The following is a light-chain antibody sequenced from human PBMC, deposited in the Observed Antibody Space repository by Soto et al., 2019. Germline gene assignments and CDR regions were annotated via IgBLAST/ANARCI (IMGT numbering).Light chain of an antibody. Sequence: QSALTQPASVSGSAGQSITISCSGTMRDVGAYNLVSWYQQHPGTAPKLIIYEVRNRPSGISSRFSGSRSGNTASLTISGLQSEDEGDYYCSSYTDSSNYVFGTGTKVTVL. CDR1: MRDVGAYNL. V-gene: IGLV2-14*01. J-gene: IGLJ1*01. CDR3: SSYTDSSNYV. CDR2: EVR.